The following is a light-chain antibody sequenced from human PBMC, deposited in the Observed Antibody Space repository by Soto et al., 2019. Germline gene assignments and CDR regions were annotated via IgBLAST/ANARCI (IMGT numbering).Light chain of an antibody. J-gene: IGLJ3*02. CDR2: RDT. V-gene: IGLV3-9*01. CDR1: NIGSKH. CDR3: QVWDSSTVV. Sequence: SYELTQPLSVSVALGQTARITCGGNNIGSKHVHWYQLNPGQAPVLVIYRDTNRPSGIPERFSGSNSGNTATLAISGAQVGDDDDYYCQVWDSSTVVFGGGTKVTVL.